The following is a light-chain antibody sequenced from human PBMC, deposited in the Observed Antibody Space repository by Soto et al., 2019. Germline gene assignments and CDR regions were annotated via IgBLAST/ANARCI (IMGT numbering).Light chain of an antibody. V-gene: IGKV3-11*01. J-gene: IGKJ2*01. Sequence: EIVLTQSPATLSLSPGERVTLSCRASQSVSSYLAWYQQKPGQAPRLLIYDASNRATGIPTRFSGSGSGTDFTLTISSLETEDFVGYYCQQRSNWPYTFGQGTKLEIK. CDR2: DAS. CDR3: QQRSNWPYT. CDR1: QSVSSY.